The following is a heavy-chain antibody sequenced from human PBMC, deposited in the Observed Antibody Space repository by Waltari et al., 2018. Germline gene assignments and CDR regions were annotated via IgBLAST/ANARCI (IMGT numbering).Heavy chain of an antibody. CDR1: GCTTFKNYD. Sequence: QVQLVQSGTEVKKPGSSVKVSCKVSGCTTFKNYDMSWVRLAPGNRLEWMGGILPLFGFAYHAPKLQGRLKITADESTTTAYMELSSLTSEDTAIYYCGRDETAVGYYFGTDVWGQGTTV. CDR2: ILPLFGFA. V-gene: IGHV1-69*12. J-gene: IGHJ6*02. CDR3: GRDETAVGYYFGTDV. D-gene: IGHD6-13*01.